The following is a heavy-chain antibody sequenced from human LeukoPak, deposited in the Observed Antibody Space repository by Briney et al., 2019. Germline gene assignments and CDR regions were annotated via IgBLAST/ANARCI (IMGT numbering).Heavy chain of an antibody. CDR1: GGSFSGYY. CDR2: INHSGST. Sequence: SETLSLTCAVYGGSFSGYYWSWIRQPPGKGLEWIGEINHSGSTNYNPSLKSRVAISVDTSKNQFSLKLSSVTAADTAVYYCAGVFGGPVSRRFDPWGQGTLITVSS. V-gene: IGHV4-34*01. CDR3: AGVFGGPVSRRFDP. J-gene: IGHJ5*02. D-gene: IGHD4-23*01.